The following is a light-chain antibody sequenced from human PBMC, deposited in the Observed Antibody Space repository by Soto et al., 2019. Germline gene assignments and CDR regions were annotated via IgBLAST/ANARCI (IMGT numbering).Light chain of an antibody. CDR3: TSYTSSSHVL. CDR1: SSDVGGYNY. Sequence: QSALTQPASVSGSPGQSITISCTGTSSDVGGYNYVSWYQQHPGKAPKLMIYEVSNRPSGVSTRFSGSKSGNTASLTISGLQAVDEADYYCTSYTSSSHVLFGGGTKLTVL. CDR2: EVS. J-gene: IGLJ2*01. V-gene: IGLV2-14*01.